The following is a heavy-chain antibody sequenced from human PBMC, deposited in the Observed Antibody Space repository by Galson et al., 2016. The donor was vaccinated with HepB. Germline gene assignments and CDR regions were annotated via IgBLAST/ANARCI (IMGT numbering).Heavy chain of an antibody. CDR2: IDHSGST. D-gene: IGHD1-26*01. Sequence: SETLSLTCSVSGYSISTGFYWGWIRQPPGKGLEWIGSIDHSGSTYYNPSLQSRVTISIDTSKNQFSLKVNSVTAADTAVYYCARSGIQYFWFDPWGQGTLVTVSS. J-gene: IGHJ5*02. V-gene: IGHV4-38-2*01. CDR3: ARSGIQYFWFDP. CDR1: GYSISTGFY.